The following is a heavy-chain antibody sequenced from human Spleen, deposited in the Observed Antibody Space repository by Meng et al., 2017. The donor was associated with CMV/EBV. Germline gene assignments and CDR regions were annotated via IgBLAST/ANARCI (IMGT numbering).Heavy chain of an antibody. CDR3: GRDMDV. J-gene: IGHJ6*02. Sequence: GGSLRLSCAASGFTFSSYGMSWVRQAPGKGLEWVSGISGTGHNTYYADSVKGRFTISRDNAKNSMYLQMNSLRVEDTAVYYCGRDMDVWGQGTTVTVSS. CDR2: ISGTGHNT. CDR1: GFTFSSYG. V-gene: IGHV3-23*01.